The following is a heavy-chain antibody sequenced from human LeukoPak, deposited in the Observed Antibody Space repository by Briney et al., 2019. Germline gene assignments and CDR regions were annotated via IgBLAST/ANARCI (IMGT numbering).Heavy chain of an antibody. CDR2: IRYDGDST. CDR3: AKGGDSGYAGFVRY. J-gene: IGHJ4*02. Sequence: PGGSLRLSCAASGFTFSNYGMHWVRQAPGKGLEWVAFIRYDGDSTHYADSVKGRFTVSRDNSENTLHLQMSSLRAEDTALYYCAKGGDSGYAGFVRYWGQGTLVTVSS. D-gene: IGHD5-12*01. CDR1: GFTFSNYG. V-gene: IGHV3-30*02.